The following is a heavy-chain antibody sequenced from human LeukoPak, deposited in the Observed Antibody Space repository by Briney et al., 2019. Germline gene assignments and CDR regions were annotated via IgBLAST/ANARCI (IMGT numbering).Heavy chain of an antibody. V-gene: IGHV1-2*02. CDR2: IDPDSGGT. J-gene: IGHJ3*01. CDR3: TREYYDSGGRKHAFNL. CDR1: GYTFTSYY. D-gene: IGHD3-22*01. Sequence: GASVKVSCKASGYTFTSYYIHWVRQAPGQGLEWMGCIDPDSGGTKYAQRFQDRVTMTRDTSIITAYMELSRLRSDDAAIYYSTREYYDSGGRKHAFNLWGQGTMVTVSS.